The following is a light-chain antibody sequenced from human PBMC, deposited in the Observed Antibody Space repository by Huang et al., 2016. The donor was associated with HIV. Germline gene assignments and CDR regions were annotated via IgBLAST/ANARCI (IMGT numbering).Light chain of an antibody. Sequence: EIVMTQSPATLSVSPGERATLSCRASQSVSNDLAWYQQKPGQAPRLLIYGASTRDTAIPARFSGSGSGTEFTLTISGLQSEDFAVYYCQQYNNWPPMTFGQGTKVEIK. CDR1: QSVSND. CDR2: GAS. V-gene: IGKV3-15*01. CDR3: QQYNNWPPMT. J-gene: IGKJ1*01.